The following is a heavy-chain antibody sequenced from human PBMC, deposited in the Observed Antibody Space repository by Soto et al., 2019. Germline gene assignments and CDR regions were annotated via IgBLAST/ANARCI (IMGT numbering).Heavy chain of an antibody. CDR3: ATSLYSSGLDY. V-gene: IGHV4-31*03. D-gene: IGHD6-19*01. CDR2: IYYSGST. J-gene: IGHJ4*02. Sequence: TLSLTCTVSGGSISSGGYYWSWIRQHPGKGLEWIGYIYYSGSTYYNPSLKSRVTISVDTSKNQFSLKLSSVTAADTAVYYGATSLYSSGLDYWGQGTLVTVSS. CDR1: GGSISSGGYY.